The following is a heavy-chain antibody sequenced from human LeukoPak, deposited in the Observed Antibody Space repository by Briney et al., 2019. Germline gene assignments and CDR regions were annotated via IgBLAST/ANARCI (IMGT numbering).Heavy chain of an antibody. CDR3: ARVLAVDDYYFDY. Sequence: GASVKVSCKASGYTFTSYDINWVRQATGQGLEWMGWMNPNSGNTGYAQKFQGRVTITRNTSISTAYMELSSLRSEDTAVYYCARVLAVDDYYFDYWGRGTLVTVSS. CDR1: GYTFTSYD. V-gene: IGHV1-8*03. J-gene: IGHJ4*02. D-gene: IGHD4/OR15-4a*01. CDR2: MNPNSGNT.